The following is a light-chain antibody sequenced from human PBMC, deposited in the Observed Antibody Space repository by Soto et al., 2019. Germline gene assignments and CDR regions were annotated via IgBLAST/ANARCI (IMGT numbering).Light chain of an antibody. CDR3: QSYDSSLSGSKV. CDR2: GNS. CDR1: SSNIGAGYD. J-gene: IGLJ3*02. V-gene: IGLV1-40*01. Sequence: QSVLTQPPSVSGAPGQRVTISCSGSSSNIGAGYDVHWYQQLPGTAPKLLIYGNSNRTSGVPDRFSGSKSGTSASLAITGLQDEDEADYYCQSYDSSLSGSKVFGGGTKLTVL.